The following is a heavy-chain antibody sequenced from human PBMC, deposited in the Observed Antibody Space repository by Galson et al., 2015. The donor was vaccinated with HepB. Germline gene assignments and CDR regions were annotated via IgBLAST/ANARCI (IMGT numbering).Heavy chain of an antibody. Sequence: SLRLSCAASGFTFSSYAMHWVRQAPGKGLERVSAISSNGGSTYYADSVKGRFTISRDNSKSMLYVQMNSLRAEDTAVYYCAKDHPTNWGFDYWGQGTLVTVSS. CDR2: ISSNGGST. CDR3: AKDHPTNWGFDY. D-gene: IGHD7-27*01. J-gene: IGHJ4*02. CDR1: GFTFSSYA. V-gene: IGHV3-64*04.